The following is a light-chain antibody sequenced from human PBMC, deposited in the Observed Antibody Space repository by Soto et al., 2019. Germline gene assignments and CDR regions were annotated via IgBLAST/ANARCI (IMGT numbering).Light chain of an antibody. CDR2: ENN. Sequence: QSVLTQPPSLSAAPGQKVTISCSGSSSNIGNSFVSWYLQRPGTAPKLLIHENNKRPSGISDRFSGTKSGTSATLGITGLQTGDEADYYCAAWDSSLSAGVFGGGTKLTVL. CDR1: SSNIGNSF. CDR3: AAWDSSLSAGV. J-gene: IGLJ3*02. V-gene: IGLV1-51*02.